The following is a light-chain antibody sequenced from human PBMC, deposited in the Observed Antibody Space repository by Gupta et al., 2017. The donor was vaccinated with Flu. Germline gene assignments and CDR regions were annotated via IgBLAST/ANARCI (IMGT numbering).Light chain of an antibody. V-gene: IGLV1-40*01. CDR3: QSYDSSRSGYV. CDR2: GNT. J-gene: IGLJ1*01. Sequence: QSVLTQPPSVSGAPGQSVTIPCTGSSSNIGAGYNVQWYQQLPGTAPKLLIYGNTNRPSGVHDRFSGAKSGTSASPAITSASLAITGLQAEDEADYYCQSYDSSRSGYVFGTGTKVTVL. CDR1: SSNIGAGYN.